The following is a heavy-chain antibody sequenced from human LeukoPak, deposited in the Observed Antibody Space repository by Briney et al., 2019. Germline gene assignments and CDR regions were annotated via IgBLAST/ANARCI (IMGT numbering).Heavy chain of an antibody. J-gene: IGHJ4*02. D-gene: IGHD3-22*01. CDR1: GFTFSSHW. CDR3: AREVTMIVVVDNYFDY. V-gene: IGHV3-7*05. CDR2: IKQDGSEK. Sequence: PGGSLRLSCAASGFTFSSHWMSWVRQAPGKGLEWVANIKQDGSEKYYVDSVKGRFTISRDNAKNSLYMQMNSLRAEDTAVYYCAREVTMIVVVDNYFDYWGQGTLVTVSS.